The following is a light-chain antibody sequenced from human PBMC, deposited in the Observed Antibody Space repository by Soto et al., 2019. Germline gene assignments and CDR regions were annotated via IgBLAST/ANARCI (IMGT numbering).Light chain of an antibody. Sequence: EIVMTQSPANLSVSPGERATLSCRASQSVNSNLAWYQQKPGQGPRLLIYGASTRATGIPARFSGSGSGTEFTLTISSLQSEDFAVYYCQQYNKWPPYTFGQGTKVEIK. CDR2: GAS. CDR1: QSVNSN. CDR3: QQYNKWPPYT. V-gene: IGKV3-15*01. J-gene: IGKJ2*01.